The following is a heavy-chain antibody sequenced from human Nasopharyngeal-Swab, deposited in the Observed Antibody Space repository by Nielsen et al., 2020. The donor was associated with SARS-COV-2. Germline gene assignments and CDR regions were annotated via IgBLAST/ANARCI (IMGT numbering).Heavy chain of an antibody. V-gene: IGHV3-73*01. CDR1: GFTFSDSA. CDR3: TRCGGGCYSGRDY. Sequence: GESLKISCAASGFTFSDSAIHWVRQASGEGLEWVARIRSKGNNYATAYSASVKGRFIIFSDDPTNTAYLQMNSLKTEDTAMYYCTRCGGGCYSGRDYWGQGTLVTVSS. CDR2: IRSKGNNYAT. D-gene: IGHD2-15*01. J-gene: IGHJ4*02.